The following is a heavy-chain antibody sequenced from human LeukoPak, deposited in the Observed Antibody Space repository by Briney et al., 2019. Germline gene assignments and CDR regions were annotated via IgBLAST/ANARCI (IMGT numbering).Heavy chain of an antibody. CDR2: IYYSGST. CDR3: ARHGLIVATCAFDI. CDR1: GGSISSSSYY. D-gene: IGHD5-12*01. V-gene: IGHV4-39*01. Sequence: SETLSLTCTVSGGSISSSSYYWGWIRQPPGKGLEWIGSIYYSGSTYYNPSLKSRVTISVDTSKNQFSLKRSSVTAADTAVYDCARHGLIVATCAFDIWGQGTMVTVSS. J-gene: IGHJ3*02.